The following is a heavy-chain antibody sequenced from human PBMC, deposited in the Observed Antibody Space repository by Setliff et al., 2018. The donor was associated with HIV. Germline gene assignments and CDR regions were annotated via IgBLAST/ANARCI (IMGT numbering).Heavy chain of an antibody. J-gene: IGHJ6*03. Sequence: SVKVSCKASGYTFTSYDIHWVRQATGQGLEWMGGIIPIFGSANYAQKFQGRVTITADGSTRTVYMVLSSLRSEDTAVYYCARGTDGDYYYYMDVWGKGTTVTVSS. V-gene: IGHV1-69*13. D-gene: IGHD3-10*01. CDR1: GYTFTSYD. CDR2: IIPIFGSA. CDR3: ARGTDGDYYYYMDV.